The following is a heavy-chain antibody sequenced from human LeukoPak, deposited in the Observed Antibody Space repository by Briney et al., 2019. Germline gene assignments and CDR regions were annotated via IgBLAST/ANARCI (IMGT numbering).Heavy chain of an antibody. J-gene: IGHJ4*02. Sequence: SETLSLTCTVSGGSISSGGYYWSWIRQHPGKGLEWIGYIYYSGSTYYNPSLKSRVTISVDRSKNQFSLKLSSVTPADTAVDYCARGPTRDYFDYWGQGTLVTVSS. V-gene: IGHV4-31*03. CDR2: IYYSGST. CDR3: ARGPTRDYFDY. CDR1: GGSISSGGYY.